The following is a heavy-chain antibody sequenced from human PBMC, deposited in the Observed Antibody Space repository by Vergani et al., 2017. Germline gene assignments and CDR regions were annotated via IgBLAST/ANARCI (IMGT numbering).Heavy chain of an antibody. CDR3: ASGKYYSXSTSHFRGRYFDV. Sequence: QMQLQESGPGLVKASETLCLTCTVSGDSIISRSYYWGWIRQPPGKGLEWIGSIYNSGNGDSSSSLKSRVPISADTSKNQFSLRLTSVTAADTAVYYCASGKYYSXSTSHFRGRYFDVWGRGTLVTVPS. J-gene: IGHJ2*01. CDR1: GDSIISRSYY. CDR2: IYNSGNG. V-gene: IGHV4-39*01. D-gene: IGHD3-16*01.